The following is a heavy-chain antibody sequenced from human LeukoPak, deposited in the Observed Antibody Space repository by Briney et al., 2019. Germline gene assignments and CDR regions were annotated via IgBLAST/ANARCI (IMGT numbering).Heavy chain of an antibody. D-gene: IGHD6-19*01. V-gene: IGHV1-2*02. Sequence: APVKVSCKASGYTFSGDYIHWVRQAPGQGLEWMGWINPNSGGTNYAQKFQGRVTMTRDTSISTVYMELSRLRSDDTAVYYRATSIVVADNFDYWGQGTLATVSS. CDR3: ATSIVVADNFDY. J-gene: IGHJ4*02. CDR1: GYTFSGDY. CDR2: INPNSGGT.